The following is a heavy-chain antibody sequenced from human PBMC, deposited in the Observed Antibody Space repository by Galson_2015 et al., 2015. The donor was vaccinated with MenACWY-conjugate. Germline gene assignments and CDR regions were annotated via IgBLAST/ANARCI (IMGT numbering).Heavy chain of an antibody. CDR1: GFAFSEHF. CDR2: ISSSSSDT. Sequence: SLRLSCAASGFAFSEHFMSWVRQAPGKGLEWISYISSSSSDTQYADSVRGRFTISRDNARNSLYLQMNSLRVEDTAVYYCAREGSGVIGSCSWSIDVWGQGTTVTVSS. V-gene: IGHV3-11*05. D-gene: IGHD6-13*01. J-gene: IGHJ6*02. CDR3: AREGSGVIGSCSWSIDV.